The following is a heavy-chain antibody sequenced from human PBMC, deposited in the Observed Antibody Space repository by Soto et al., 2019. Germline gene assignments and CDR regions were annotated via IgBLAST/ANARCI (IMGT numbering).Heavy chain of an antibody. Sequence: QVQLEQSGPEVKRPGTSVKVSCKASGGAFGRYSVSWVRQAPGQGLEWIGGVIPVFNTSNYSLKFQGRVAISADESTSTVFMELRSLRSEDTALYYCARGDEMTAVTIFEYWGQGTLVTVSS. V-gene: IGHV1-69*01. CDR1: GGAFGRYS. CDR2: VIPVFNTS. J-gene: IGHJ4*02. D-gene: IGHD4-17*01. CDR3: ARGDEMTAVTIFEY.